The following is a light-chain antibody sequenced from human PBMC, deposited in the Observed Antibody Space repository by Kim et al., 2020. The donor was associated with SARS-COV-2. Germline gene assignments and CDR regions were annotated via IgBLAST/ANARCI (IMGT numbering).Light chain of an antibody. CDR3: QQYDSYSYG. Sequence: ASVGDRVTITCRARQSISSWLAWYQQRPGKAPRLLIYDASNLESGVPSRFSGSGSGTEFTLTISSLQPDDLATYYCQQYDSYSYGFGQGTKVDIK. J-gene: IGKJ2*03. CDR2: DAS. CDR1: QSISSW. V-gene: IGKV1-5*01.